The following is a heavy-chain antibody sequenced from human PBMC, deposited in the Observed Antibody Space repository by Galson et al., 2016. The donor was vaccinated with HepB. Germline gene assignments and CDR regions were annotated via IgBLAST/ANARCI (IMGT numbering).Heavy chain of an antibody. D-gene: IGHD2-2*01. CDR2: IYYSGNT. J-gene: IGHJ4*02. Sequence: TLSLTCTVSGGSISSGGYYWSWIRQHPGKGLEWIGYIYYSGNTYYNPSLKSRVTISVDTSKNQFSLKLSSVTAADTAVYYCARGRSRGGEFVVVPAAIFDHWGQGTLVTVSS. V-gene: IGHV4-31*03. CDR1: GGSISSGGYY. CDR3: ARGRSRGGEFVVVPAAIFDH.